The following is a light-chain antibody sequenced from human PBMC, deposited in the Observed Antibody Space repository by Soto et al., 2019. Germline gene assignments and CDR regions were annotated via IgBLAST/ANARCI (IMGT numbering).Light chain of an antibody. Sequence: EIVLTQSPGTLSLSPGERATLSCRASQSVSSSYLAWYQQKPGQAPRLLIYVASSRATGIPDRFSGSGSGTDFTLTLSRLEPEDFAVYYCQQYGSSPLTFGGGTKVEI. V-gene: IGKV3-20*01. J-gene: IGKJ4*01. CDR3: QQYGSSPLT. CDR1: QSVSSSY. CDR2: VAS.